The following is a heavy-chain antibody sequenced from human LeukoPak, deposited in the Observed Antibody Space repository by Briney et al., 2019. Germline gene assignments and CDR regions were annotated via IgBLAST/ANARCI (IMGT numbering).Heavy chain of an antibody. CDR3: ASYGTSWRYYFYY. D-gene: IGHD2-2*01. CDR2: ISSDANYI. Sequence: GGSLRLSCAASGFAFSSYSMNWVRQAPGKGLEWVSSISSDANYIYYADSVKGRFTISRDNAKNSLYLQMNSLKAEDTAVYYCASYGTSWRYYFYYWGQGTLVTVSS. CDR1: GFAFSSYS. J-gene: IGHJ4*02. V-gene: IGHV3-21*01.